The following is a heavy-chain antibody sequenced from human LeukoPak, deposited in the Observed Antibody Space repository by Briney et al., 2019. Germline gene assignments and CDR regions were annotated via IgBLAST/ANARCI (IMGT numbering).Heavy chain of an antibody. CDR3: ANLPRGDY. J-gene: IGHJ4*02. Sequence: GGSLRLSCAASGFTVSRNYMSWVRQAQGKGLEWVSVIYSGGNTYYADFVKGRFTISRDNSKNTLYLQINSLTAEDTAVYYCANLPRGDYWGLGTLVTVSS. CDR2: IYSGGNT. CDR1: GFTVSRNY. V-gene: IGHV3-53*01. D-gene: IGHD3-10*01.